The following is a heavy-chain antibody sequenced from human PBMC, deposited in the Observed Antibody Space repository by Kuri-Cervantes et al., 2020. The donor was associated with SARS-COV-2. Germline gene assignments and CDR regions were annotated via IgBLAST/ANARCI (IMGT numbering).Heavy chain of an antibody. CDR2: IKQDGSER. CDR1: GFTFSSCW. J-gene: IGHJ4*02. V-gene: IGHV3-7*01. CDR3: ARTSTWSTYFDY. D-gene: IGHD5/OR15-5a*01. Sequence: GESLKISCAASGFTFSSCWMSWVRQAPGKGLEWVANIKQDGSERFYVDSVKGRFTISRDNAKNSLYLQMNSLRAEDTAVYYCARTSTWSTYFDYWGQGTLVTVSS.